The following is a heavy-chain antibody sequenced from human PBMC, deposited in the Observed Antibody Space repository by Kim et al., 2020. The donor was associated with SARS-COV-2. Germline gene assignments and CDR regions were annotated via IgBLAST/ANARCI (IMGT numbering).Heavy chain of an antibody. CDR3: ASGYGCFQH. V-gene: IGHV3-30-3*01. D-gene: IGHD3-10*01. CDR1: GFTFSSYA. CDR2: ISYDGSNK. J-gene: IGHJ1*01. Sequence: GGSLRLSCAASGFTFSSYAMHWVRQAPGKGLEWVAVISYDGSNKYYADSVKGRFTISRDNSKNTLYLQMNSLRAEDTAVYYCASGYGCFQHWGQGTLVTVSS.